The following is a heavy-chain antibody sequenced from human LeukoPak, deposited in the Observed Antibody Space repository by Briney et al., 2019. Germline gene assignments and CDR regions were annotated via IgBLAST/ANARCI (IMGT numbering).Heavy chain of an antibody. CDR1: GYTFNRYG. J-gene: IGHJ3*02. D-gene: IGHD3-16*02. CDR2: ISAYKGNT. V-gene: IGHV1-18*04. Sequence: ASVKVSCKASGYTFNRYGISWVRQAPGQGLEWMGWISAYKGNTNYAQKLQGRVTMTTDTSTSTACMGLRSLRSDDTAVYYCARTSYVWGSYRPDDAFDIWGQGTMVTVSS. CDR3: ARTSYVWGSYRPDDAFDI.